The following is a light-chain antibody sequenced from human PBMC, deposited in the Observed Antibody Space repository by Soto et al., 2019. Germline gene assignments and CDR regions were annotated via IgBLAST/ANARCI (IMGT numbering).Light chain of an antibody. Sequence: QSALTQPASVSGSPGQSITISCTGTSSDVGGYDYVSRYQLHPGKAPKLTGFEVRNRPSGGSYRFSGSKSGNTASLTISGLQAEDEADYFCSSYSLSTAYLFGTGTKVTVL. CDR2: EVR. J-gene: IGLJ1*01. CDR1: SSDVGGYDY. CDR3: SSYSLSTAYL. V-gene: IGLV2-14*01.